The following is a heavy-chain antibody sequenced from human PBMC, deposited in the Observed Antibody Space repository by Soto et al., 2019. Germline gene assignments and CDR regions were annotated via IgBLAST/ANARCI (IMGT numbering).Heavy chain of an antibody. CDR2: ISAYNGNT. CDR1: GYTFTSYG. V-gene: IGHV1-18*04. D-gene: IGHD3-3*01. CDR3: ARGDYDFWTGEGRGGMDV. Sequence: QVQLVQSGAEVKKPGASVKVSCKASGYTFTSYGISWVRQAPGQGLEWMGWISAYNGNTNYAQKLQGRVTMTTDTTTSTAYMELRSLRSDDTAVYYCARGDYDFWTGEGRGGMDVWGQGTTVTVSS. J-gene: IGHJ6*02.